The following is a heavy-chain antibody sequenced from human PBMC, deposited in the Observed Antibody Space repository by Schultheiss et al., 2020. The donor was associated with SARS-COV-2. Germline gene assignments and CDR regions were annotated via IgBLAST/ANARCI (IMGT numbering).Heavy chain of an antibody. D-gene: IGHD2-2*01. J-gene: IGHJ4*02. V-gene: IGHV3-21*04. CDR3: AKGRVLPADQPHYFES. CDR2: ISGSGLKT. CDR1: GFTFSSYS. Sequence: GGSLRLSCAASGFTFSSYSMNWVRQAPGKGLEWVSSISGSGLKTYYADSVQGRFRSSRDNGNNTTSLQMNSLKVEDTAVYYCAKGRVLPADQPHYFESWGQGTLVTVSS.